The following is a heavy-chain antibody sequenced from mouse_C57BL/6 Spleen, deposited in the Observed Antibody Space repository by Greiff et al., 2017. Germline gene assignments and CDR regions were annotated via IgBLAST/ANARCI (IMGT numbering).Heavy chain of an antibody. CDR2: IYPGDGDT. CDR3: ARGGSSRSLYWYCDV. V-gene: IGHV1-82*01. J-gene: IGHJ1*03. CDR1: GYAFSSSW. Sequence: VKLMESGPELVKPGASVKISCKASGYAFSSSWMNWVKQRPGKGLEWIGRIYPGDGDTNYNGKFKGKATLTADKSSSTAYMQLSSLTSEDSAVYFCARGGSSRSLYWYCDVWGTGTTVTVSS. D-gene: IGHD1-1*01.